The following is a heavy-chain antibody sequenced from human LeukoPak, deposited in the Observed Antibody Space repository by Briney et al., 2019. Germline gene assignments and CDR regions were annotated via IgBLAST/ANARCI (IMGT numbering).Heavy chain of an antibody. V-gene: IGHV3-23*01. Sequence: GGSLRLSCAASGFTFSSYTMSWVRQAPGKGLEWVSGISGSSIGTYYADSVKGRFTIFRDNSNNTLYLQMNSLRAEDTAVYYCAKFGSEGKFDYWGQGTLVTVSS. CDR2: ISGSSIGT. D-gene: IGHD1-26*01. CDR1: GFTFSSYT. J-gene: IGHJ4*02. CDR3: AKFGSEGKFDY.